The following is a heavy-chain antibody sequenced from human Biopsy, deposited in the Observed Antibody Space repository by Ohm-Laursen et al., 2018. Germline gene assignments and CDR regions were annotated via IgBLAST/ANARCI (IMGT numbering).Heavy chain of an antibody. Sequence: AASVKVSCKASGGNLRSYGISRVRQAPGPGLEWMGGIMPAFGVVNYGQNFEGRVTIDADDSTTTVDLSSLTSEDTAVYYCARGEAARVNDNYRYRLGHWGQGTTVVVSS. J-gene: IGHJ6*02. CDR3: ARGEAARVNDNYRYRLGH. CDR2: IMPAFGVV. CDR1: GGNLRSYG. V-gene: IGHV1-69*13. D-gene: IGHD6-6*01.